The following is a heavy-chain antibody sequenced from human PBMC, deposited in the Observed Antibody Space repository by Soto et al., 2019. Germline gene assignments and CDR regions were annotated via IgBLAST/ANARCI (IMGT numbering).Heavy chain of an antibody. CDR1: GFTFSSYG. D-gene: IGHD3-9*01. Sequence: PGGSARLSCAASGFTFSSYGMHWARQAPGKGLEWVAVISYDGSNKFYADSVKGRFTISRDNSKNTLYLQMNSLRAEDTAMYYCAIDRAHSRYFPNYYFDYWGQGT. CDR3: AIDRAHSRYFPNYYFDY. J-gene: IGHJ4*02. CDR2: ISYDGSNK. V-gene: IGHV3-30*03.